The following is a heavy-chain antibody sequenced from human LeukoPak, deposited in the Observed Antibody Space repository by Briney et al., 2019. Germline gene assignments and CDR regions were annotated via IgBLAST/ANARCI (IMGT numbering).Heavy chain of an antibody. J-gene: IGHJ4*02. Sequence: GGSLRLSCVASGFTFSTYGIRSVRQAPGKCLEWVPFIQYDGKVKHHADTVKGRFTISRHNSKNTVSLQMYNLRTEDTAVYHCAKRTTAGSYFVYWGQGTVVIVSS. D-gene: IGHD1/OR15-1a*01. V-gene: IGHV3-30*02. CDR3: AKRTTAGSYFVY. CDR1: GFTFSTYG. CDR2: IQYDGKVK.